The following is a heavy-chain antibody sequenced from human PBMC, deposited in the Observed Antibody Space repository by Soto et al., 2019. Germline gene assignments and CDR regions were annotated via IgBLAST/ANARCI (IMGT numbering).Heavy chain of an antibody. V-gene: IGHV4-34*01. J-gene: IGHJ4*02. CDR3: ARGRRSGRGRRYCSSTSCYSKNYYFDY. CDR2: INHSGST. Sequence: SETLSLTCAVYGGSFSGYPWTWIRQPPGTGLEWIGEINHSGSTNYNPSLKSRVTISVDTSKNQFSLKLSSVTAADTAVYYCARGRRSGRGRRYCSSTSCYSKNYYFDYWGQGTLVTVSS. CDR1: GGSFSGYP. D-gene: IGHD2-2*01.